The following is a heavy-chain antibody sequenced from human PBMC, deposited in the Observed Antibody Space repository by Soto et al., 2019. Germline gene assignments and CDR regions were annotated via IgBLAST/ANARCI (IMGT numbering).Heavy chain of an antibody. Sequence: GSLRLSCAASGFTFSSYGMHWVRQAPGKGLEWVAVIWYDGSNKYYADSVKGRFTISRDNSKNTLYLQMNSLRAEDTAVYYCAREKGLPDLSSWYDYWGQGTLVTVSS. CDR1: GFTFSSYG. J-gene: IGHJ4*02. V-gene: IGHV3-33*01. D-gene: IGHD6-13*01. CDR2: IWYDGSNK. CDR3: AREKGLPDLSSWYDY.